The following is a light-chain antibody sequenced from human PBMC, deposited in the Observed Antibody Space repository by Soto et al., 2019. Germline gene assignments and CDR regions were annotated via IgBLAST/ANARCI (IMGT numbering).Light chain of an antibody. CDR3: QQYNNYSPLT. Sequence: DIQMTQSRSTLSASVGDRVTITCRASQSISSWLAWYQQKPGKAPKLLIYKASSLESGVPSRFSGSGSGTEFALTISSLQPDDFATNYCQQYNNYSPLTFGGGTKVEIK. J-gene: IGKJ4*01. V-gene: IGKV1-5*03. CDR2: KAS. CDR1: QSISSW.